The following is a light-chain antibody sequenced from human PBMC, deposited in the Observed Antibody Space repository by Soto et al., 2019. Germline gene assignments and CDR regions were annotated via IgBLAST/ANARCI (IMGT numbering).Light chain of an antibody. V-gene: IGKV4-1*01. Sequence: DIVMTQSPDSLAVSLGERATINCKSSQSVLYSSNNKNYLAWYQQKPGQPPKLLISWASTRESGVPDRVSGSGSGTEFTLTISSLQAEDVAVYSCQQYYTSVSTFGGGTKVEIK. J-gene: IGKJ4*01. CDR2: WAS. CDR3: QQYYTSVST. CDR1: QSVLYSSNNKNY.